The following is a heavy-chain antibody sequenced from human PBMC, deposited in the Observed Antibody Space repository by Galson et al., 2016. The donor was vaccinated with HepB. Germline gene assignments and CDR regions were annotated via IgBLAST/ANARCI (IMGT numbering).Heavy chain of an antibody. CDR3: ATDHPDCDSRTYYYAFDY. CDR2: IGGGGTNI. D-gene: IGHD3-22*01. Sequence: SLRLSCAASGFTFSSYSMNWVRQAPGKGLEWVSYIGGGGTNIYHADSVKGRFTISRDNVMNSLYLQMNNLRDEDTAVYYCATDHPDCDSRTYYYAFDYWGQGALVTVSS. CDR1: GFTFSSYS. V-gene: IGHV3-48*02. J-gene: IGHJ4*02.